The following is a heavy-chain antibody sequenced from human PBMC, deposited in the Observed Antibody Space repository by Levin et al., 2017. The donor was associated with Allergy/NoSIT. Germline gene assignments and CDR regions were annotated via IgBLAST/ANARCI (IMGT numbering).Heavy chain of an antibody. CDR3: AALEWLHRAMGDLLAFDY. J-gene: IGHJ4*02. CDR1: GYTFTDYY. CDR2: VDPEDGET. V-gene: IGHV1-69-2*01. D-gene: IGHD3-3*01. Sequence: ASVKVSCKVSGYTFTDYYMHWVQQAPGKGLEWMGRVDPEDGETIYAEKFQGRVTITADTSTDTAYMELSSLRSEDTAVYYCAALEWLHRAMGDLLAFDYWGQGTLVTVSS.